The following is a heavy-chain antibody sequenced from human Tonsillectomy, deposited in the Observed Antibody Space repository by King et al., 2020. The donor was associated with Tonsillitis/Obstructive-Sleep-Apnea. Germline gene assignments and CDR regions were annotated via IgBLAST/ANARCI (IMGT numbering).Heavy chain of an antibody. Sequence: VQLVESGGGLVQPGGSLRLSCAASGFTFSSFWMTWVRQAPGKGLEWVANIKEDGSEKYYVDSVKGRFTISRDNAKNSLYLQMNSLRSEDTAVYYCARVLVYYESSGYRAFDIWGQGTMVTVSP. CDR2: IKEDGSEK. CDR3: ARVLVYYESSGYRAFDI. D-gene: IGHD3-22*01. CDR1: GFTFSSFW. J-gene: IGHJ3*02. V-gene: IGHV3-7*03.